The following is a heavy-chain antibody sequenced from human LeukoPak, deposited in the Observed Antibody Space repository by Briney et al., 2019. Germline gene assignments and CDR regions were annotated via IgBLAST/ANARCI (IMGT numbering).Heavy chain of an antibody. D-gene: IGHD6-19*01. J-gene: IGHJ4*02. CDR3: ARDRGRYSSGYFFDY. CDR1: GFTVSSNY. CDR2: IYSGGST. Sequence: GGSLRLSCAASGFTVSSNYMSWVRQAPGKGLEWVSVIYSGGSTYYADSVKGRFTISRDNSKNTLYLQMNSLRAEDPAVYYCARDRGRYSSGYFFDYWGQGTLVTVSS. V-gene: IGHV3-66*01.